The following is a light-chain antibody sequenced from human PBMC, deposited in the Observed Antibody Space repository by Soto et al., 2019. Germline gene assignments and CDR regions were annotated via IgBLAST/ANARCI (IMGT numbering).Light chain of an antibody. CDR2: EVS. CDR3: SSYTTSSTRV. J-gene: IGLJ1*01. CDR1: SXDVGIYNY. Sequence: QSALTQPASVSGSPGQSIAISCAGSSXDVGIYNYVSWYQQHPGKVPKLIIYEVSNRPSGVSNRFSGSKSGNTASLTISGLQAEDEADYYWSSYTTSSTRVFGTGTKVTVL. V-gene: IGLV2-14*01.